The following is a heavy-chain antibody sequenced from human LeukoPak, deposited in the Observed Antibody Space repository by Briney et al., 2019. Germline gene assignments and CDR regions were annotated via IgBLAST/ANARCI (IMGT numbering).Heavy chain of an antibody. CDR2: IYSSGGT. Sequence: SETLSLTCSVSGGSISGYYWSWIRQPPGKGLEWIGYIYSSGGTNYNPSLKSRVTISVDTSKNQFSLKLSSVTAADTAVYYCAREHMTTYRRSYYYYGMDVWGQGTTVTVSS. CDR3: AREHMTTYRRSYYYYGMDV. J-gene: IGHJ6*02. D-gene: IGHD4-11*01. CDR1: GGSISGYY. V-gene: IGHV4-59*12.